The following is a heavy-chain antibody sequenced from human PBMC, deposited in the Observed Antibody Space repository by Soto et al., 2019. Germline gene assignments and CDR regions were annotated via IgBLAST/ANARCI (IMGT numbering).Heavy chain of an antibody. V-gene: IGHV1-18*01. CDR3: AKDASSWFYYFYGMDV. D-gene: IGHD2-2*01. CDR2: ISGYNDNT. Sequence: QIQLEQSRPELRKPGASVKVSCKASGYIFSNFGISWVRQAPGQGLEWMGWISGYNDNTNYAQKFQDRLRMPTDLSTGTAYMELTTLRSEDTAVYYCAKDASSWFYYFYGMDVWGQGTTVTVSS. CDR1: GYIFSNFG. J-gene: IGHJ6*02.